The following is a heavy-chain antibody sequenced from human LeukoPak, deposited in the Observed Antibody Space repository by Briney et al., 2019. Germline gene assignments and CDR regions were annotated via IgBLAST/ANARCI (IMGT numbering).Heavy chain of an antibody. CDR3: AKSGSIWYYFDY. J-gene: IGHJ4*02. V-gene: IGHV3-23*01. D-gene: IGHD6-13*01. CDR2: ITGSGGST. CDR1: GFTFSSYG. Sequence: GGSLRLSCVASGFTFSSYGMNWVRQAPGKGLEWVSAITGSGGSTEYADSVKGRFTISRDNSKNTLYLQMNNLRADDTAVYYCAKSGSIWYYFDYWGQGTLVTVSS.